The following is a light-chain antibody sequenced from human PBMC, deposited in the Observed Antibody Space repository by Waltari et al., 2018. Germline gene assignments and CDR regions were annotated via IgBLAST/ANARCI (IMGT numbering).Light chain of an antibody. Sequence: QSALPQPASVSGSPGQSVTISCTGASSDIGRYDIVPCYQQHPGNAPTLIISDISTRPSGVSVRFSGSKAGDTASLTISRLQFEDEADYSCCSYGGNYIWVFGGGTRLTVL. J-gene: IGLJ3*02. CDR2: DIS. CDR3: CSYGGNYIWV. V-gene: IGLV2-23*02. CDR1: SSDIGRYDI.